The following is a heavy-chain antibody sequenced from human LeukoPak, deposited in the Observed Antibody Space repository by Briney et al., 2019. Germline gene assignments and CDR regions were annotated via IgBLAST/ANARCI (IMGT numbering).Heavy chain of an antibody. CDR2: IYYSGRT. CDR3: ARRRYYDGSGYLE. D-gene: IGHD3-22*01. J-gene: IGHJ1*01. CDR1: GDSVSRSDSY. Sequence: SETLSLTCSVSGDSVSRSDSYWDWIRQPPGKGLEWIGTIYYSGRTYSSPSLKSRVTMSVHPSNNQFSLNLRSVTAADTALYYCARRRYYDGSGYLEWGQGTLLSVSS. V-gene: IGHV4-39*01.